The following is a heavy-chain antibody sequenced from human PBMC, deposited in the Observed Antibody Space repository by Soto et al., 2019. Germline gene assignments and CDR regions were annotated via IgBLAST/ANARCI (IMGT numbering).Heavy chain of an antibody. J-gene: IGHJ6*02. CDR1: GGCISSGDYY. Sequence: TLSLTGTVAGGCISSGDYYWSWIRQPPGKGLEWIGYIYYSGSTYYNPSLKSRVTISVDTSKNQFSLKLSSVTAADAAVYYCARGRNCMDVWGQGTTVTVSS. V-gene: IGHV4-30-4*01. CDR3: ARGRNCMDV. CDR2: IYYSGST.